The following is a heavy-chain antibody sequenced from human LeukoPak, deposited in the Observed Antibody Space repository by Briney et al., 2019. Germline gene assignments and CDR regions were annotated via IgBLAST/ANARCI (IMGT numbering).Heavy chain of an antibody. CDR1: GFTLSTNA. V-gene: IGHV3-23*01. Sequence: GGSLRLSCVTSGFTLSTNAMSWVRQAPGKGLEWISGISGSGASTYYADSVKGRFTIPRDDSRNTLYLQMNSLRGDDTAVYYCAKDVGKWESLHFFDYWGQGTLVTVSS. D-gene: IGHD1-26*01. CDR2: ISGSGAST. CDR3: AKDVGKWESLHFFDY. J-gene: IGHJ4*02.